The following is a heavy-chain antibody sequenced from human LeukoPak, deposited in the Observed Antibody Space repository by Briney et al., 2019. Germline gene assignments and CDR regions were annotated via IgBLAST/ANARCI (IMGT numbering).Heavy chain of an antibody. D-gene: IGHD3-9*01. CDR1: AFIFSGHW. J-gene: IGHJ3*02. CDR2: IKEDGSER. V-gene: IGHV3-7*03. CDR3: ARSVQELARYYDILTGLRVHHAFDI. Sequence: GGSLRLSCEGSAFIFSGHWMNWVRQTPGKGLEWVASIKEDGSERQYVDSVKGRFSISRDNTKGSLFLQLNSLRAEDTAVYYCARSVQELARYYDILTGLRVHHAFDIWGQGTTVTVSS.